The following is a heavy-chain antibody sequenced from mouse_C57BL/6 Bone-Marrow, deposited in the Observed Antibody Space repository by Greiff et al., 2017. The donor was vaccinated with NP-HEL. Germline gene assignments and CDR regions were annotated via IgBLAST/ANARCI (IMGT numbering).Heavy chain of an antibody. CDR1: GFNIKDYY. D-gene: IGHD1-1*01. J-gene: IGHJ2*01. Sequence: VHVKQSGAELVKPGASVKLSCTASGFNIKDYYMHWVKQRPEQGLEWIGRIDPEDGETKYAPKFQGKATMTADTSSNTAYLQLSSLTSEDAAVYYCARSVVAWDYWGQGTTLTVSA. CDR2: IDPEDGET. CDR3: ARSVVAWDY. V-gene: IGHV14-2*01.